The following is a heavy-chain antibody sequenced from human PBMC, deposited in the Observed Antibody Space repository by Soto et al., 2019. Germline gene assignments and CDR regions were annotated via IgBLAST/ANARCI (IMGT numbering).Heavy chain of an antibody. CDR1: GGSVSSGSYY. CDR2: IYYSGST. CDR3: ARVGEYYDSSGLFDY. Sequence: SETLSLTCTVSGGSVSSGSYYWSWIRQPPGKGLEWIGYIYYSGSTNYNPSLKSRVTISVDTSKNQFSLKLSSVTAADTAVYYCARVGEYYDSSGLFDYWGQGTLVTVSS. V-gene: IGHV4-61*01. D-gene: IGHD3-22*01. J-gene: IGHJ4*02.